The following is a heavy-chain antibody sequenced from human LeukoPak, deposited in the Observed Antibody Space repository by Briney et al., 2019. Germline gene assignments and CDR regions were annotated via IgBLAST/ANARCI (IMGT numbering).Heavy chain of an antibody. Sequence: GGSLRLSCAASGFTFDDYGMSWVRQAPGKGLEWVSGINWNGGSTGYADSVKGRFTISRDNSKNTLYLQMNSLRAEDTAVYYCARSRTLVVFDYWGQGTLVTVSS. CDR2: INWNGGST. V-gene: IGHV3-20*04. D-gene: IGHD2-15*01. J-gene: IGHJ4*02. CDR1: GFTFDDYG. CDR3: ARSRTLVVFDY.